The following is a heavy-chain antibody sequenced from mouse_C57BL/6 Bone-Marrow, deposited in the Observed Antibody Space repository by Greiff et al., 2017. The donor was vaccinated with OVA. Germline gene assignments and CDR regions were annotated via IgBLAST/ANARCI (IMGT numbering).Heavy chain of an antibody. Sequence: EVQLQQSGPGLVKPSQSLSLTCSVTGYSITSGYYWNWIRQFPGNKLEWMGYISYDGSNNYNPSLKNRISITRDTSKNQFFLKLNSVTTEDTATYYCARGDDGYRWYFDVWGTGTTVTVSS. CDR3: ARGDDGYRWYFDV. J-gene: IGHJ1*03. CDR2: ISYDGSN. CDR1: GYSITSGYY. V-gene: IGHV3-6*01. D-gene: IGHD2-3*01.